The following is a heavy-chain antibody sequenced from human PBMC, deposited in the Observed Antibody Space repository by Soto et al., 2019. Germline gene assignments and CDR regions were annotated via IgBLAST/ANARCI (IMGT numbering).Heavy chain of an antibody. Sequence: VASVKVSCKASGGTFSSYAISWVRQAPGQGLEWMGGIIPIFGTANYAQKFQGRVTITADESTSTAYMELSSLRSEDTAVYYCARVRYSYGSDLYYFDYWGQGTLVTVSS. V-gene: IGHV1-69*13. CDR1: GGTFSSYA. J-gene: IGHJ4*02. D-gene: IGHD5-18*01. CDR3: ARVRYSYGSDLYYFDY. CDR2: IIPIFGTA.